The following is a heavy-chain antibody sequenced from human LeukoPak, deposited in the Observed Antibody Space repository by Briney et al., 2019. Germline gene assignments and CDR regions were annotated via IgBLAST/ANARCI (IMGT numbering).Heavy chain of an antibody. J-gene: IGHJ3*01. CDR3: GREGVYSPDGSGYHRHAFDV. Sequence: SVKVSCMAPGDNFSSYVITWVRQAPGQGLEWMGRIIPELDVANLAQVFKGRVTITADKSTNTAHMELSGLRSDDTAVYYCGREGVYSPDGSGYHRHAFDVWGKGTVVIVSS. D-gene: IGHD3-22*01. CDR2: IIPELDVA. V-gene: IGHV1-69*04. CDR1: GDNFSSYV.